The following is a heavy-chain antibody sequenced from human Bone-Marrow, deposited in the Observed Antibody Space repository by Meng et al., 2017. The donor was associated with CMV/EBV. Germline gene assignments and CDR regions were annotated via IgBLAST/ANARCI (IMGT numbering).Heavy chain of an antibody. CDR3: ARVGTGSVFLQY. Sequence: CKASGYTFTVYYVHWVRQAPGQGLEWMAWINPVNGATVSAQKFQGRVTLTRDTSISTAYMEVTRLTSDDTAVYYCARVGTGSVFLQYWGQGTLVTVSS. CDR2: INPVNGAT. D-gene: IGHD1-26*01. V-gene: IGHV1-2*02. J-gene: IGHJ1*01. CDR1: GYTFTVYY.